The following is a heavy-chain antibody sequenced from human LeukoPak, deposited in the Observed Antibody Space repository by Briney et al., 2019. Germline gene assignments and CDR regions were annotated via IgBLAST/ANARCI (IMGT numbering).Heavy chain of an antibody. D-gene: IGHD6-13*01. J-gene: IGHJ4*02. Sequence: GASVKVSFKASGYTVTSYGISWVRQAPGQALEWMGWISAYNGNTNYAQKLQGRVTMTKDTSTSTAYMELRSLRSDDTDVYYCARDDSSSQIDYWGQGTLVTVSS. V-gene: IGHV1-18*01. CDR2: ISAYNGNT. CDR3: ARDDSSSQIDY. CDR1: GYTVTSYG.